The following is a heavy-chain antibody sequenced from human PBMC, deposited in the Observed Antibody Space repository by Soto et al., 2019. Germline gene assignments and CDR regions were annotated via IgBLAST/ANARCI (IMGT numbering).Heavy chain of an antibody. CDR1: GGSISSGDYY. Sequence: QVQLQESGPGLVKPSQTLSLTCTVSGGSISSGDYYWSWIRQPPGKGLEWIGYIYYSGSTYYNPSLKSRVTISVDTSKNQFSLKPSSVTAADTAVYYCARAPPLKYTYGLRGAFDIWGQGTMVTVSS. J-gene: IGHJ3*02. CDR3: ARAPPLKYTYGLRGAFDI. V-gene: IGHV4-30-4*01. D-gene: IGHD5-18*01. CDR2: IYYSGST.